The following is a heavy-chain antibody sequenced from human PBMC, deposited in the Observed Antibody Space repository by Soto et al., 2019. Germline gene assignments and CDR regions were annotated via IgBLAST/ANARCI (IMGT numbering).Heavy chain of an antibody. D-gene: IGHD3-10*01. J-gene: IGHJ4*02. Sequence: QVQLVESGGGVVQPGRSLRLSCAASGFTFSSYGMHWVRQAPGKGLEWVAVISYDGSNKYYADSVKGRFTIPRDNSKNTLYLQMNSLRAEDTAVYYCAKDGNLLWFGELSFDYWGQGTLVTVSS. CDR2: ISYDGSNK. CDR3: AKDGNLLWFGELSFDY. V-gene: IGHV3-30*18. CDR1: GFTFSSYG.